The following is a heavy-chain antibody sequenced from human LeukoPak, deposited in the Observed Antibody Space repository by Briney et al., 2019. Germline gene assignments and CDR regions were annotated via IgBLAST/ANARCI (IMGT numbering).Heavy chain of an antibody. J-gene: IGHJ4*02. CDR3: ARDRSGYYRFDY. V-gene: IGHV1-69*13. Sequence: GASVKVSCKASGGTFSSYAISWVRQAPGQGLEWMGGIIPIFGTANYAQKFQGRVTITADESTSTAYMELSSLRSEDTAVYYCARDRSGYYRFDYWGQGTLVTVSS. CDR1: GGTFSSYA. CDR2: IIPIFGTA. D-gene: IGHD3-3*01.